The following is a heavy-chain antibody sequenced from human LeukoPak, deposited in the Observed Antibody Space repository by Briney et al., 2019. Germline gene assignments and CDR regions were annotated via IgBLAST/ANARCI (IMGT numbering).Heavy chain of an antibody. Sequence: GGSLRLSCAASRFTVSSNYFIWVRQAPGKGLEWVSVISRGGDTYYAESVKGRFTISRDNSQNTLYLQMNNLRVEDTAVYYCARFYCTGDSDSCYAMDVWGQGTTVTVSS. J-gene: IGHJ6*02. D-gene: IGHD2-8*02. CDR2: ISRGGDT. CDR3: ARFYCTGDSDSCYAMDV. CDR1: RFTVSSNY. V-gene: IGHV3-53*01.